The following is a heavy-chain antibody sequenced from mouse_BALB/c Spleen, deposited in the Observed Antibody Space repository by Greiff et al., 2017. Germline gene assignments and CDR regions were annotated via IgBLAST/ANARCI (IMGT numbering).Heavy chain of an antibody. CDR1: GYTFTDYA. CDR3: ARQGTTATEDYFDY. D-gene: IGHD1-2*01. J-gene: IGHJ2*01. CDR2: ISTYYGNT. V-gene: IGHV1-67*01. Sequence: QVQLKESGPELVRPGVSVKISCKGSGYTFTDYAMHWVKQSHAKSLEWIGVISTYYGNTNYNQKFKGKATMTVDKSSSTAYMELARLTSEDSAIYYCARQGTTATEDYFDYWGQGTTLTVSS.